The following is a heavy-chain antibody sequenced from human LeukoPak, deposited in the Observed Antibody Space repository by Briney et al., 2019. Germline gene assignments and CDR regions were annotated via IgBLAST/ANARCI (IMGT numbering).Heavy chain of an antibody. Sequence: PGGFLRLSCAASGFTFTTFAMNWVRQAPGKGPEWVSGISGSAESTYYADSVKGRFTISRDNSKNTVFLQMNSLRAADTAVYSCARGKRGVYYYYGMDVWGQGTTVTVSS. CDR1: GFTFTTFA. V-gene: IGHV3-23*01. J-gene: IGHJ6*02. CDR2: ISGSAEST. D-gene: IGHD3-10*01. CDR3: ARGKRGVYYYYGMDV.